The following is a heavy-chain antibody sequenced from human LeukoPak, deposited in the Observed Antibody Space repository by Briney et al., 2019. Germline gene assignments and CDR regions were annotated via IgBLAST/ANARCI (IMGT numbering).Heavy chain of an antibody. Sequence: SETLSLTCAVYGGSFSGYYWSWIRQPPGKGLEWIGEINHSGSTNYNPSLKSRVTISVDTSKNQFSLKLSSVTAADTAVYYCARGTYYYVSSGYYYLGYFDYWGQGTLVTVSS. D-gene: IGHD3-22*01. J-gene: IGHJ4*02. CDR3: ARGTYYYVSSGYYYLGYFDY. CDR2: INHSGST. V-gene: IGHV4-34*01. CDR1: GGSFSGYY.